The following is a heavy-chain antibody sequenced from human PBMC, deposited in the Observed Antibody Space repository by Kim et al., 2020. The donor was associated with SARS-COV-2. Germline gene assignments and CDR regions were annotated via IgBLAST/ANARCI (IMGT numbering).Heavy chain of an antibody. CDR3: ARDPYYDFWSGALDY. Sequence: QKCKGRVTITADESTSTAYMGLSSLRSEDTAVYYCARDPYYDFWSGALDYWGQGTLVTVSS. V-gene: IGHV1-69*01. D-gene: IGHD3-3*01. J-gene: IGHJ4*02.